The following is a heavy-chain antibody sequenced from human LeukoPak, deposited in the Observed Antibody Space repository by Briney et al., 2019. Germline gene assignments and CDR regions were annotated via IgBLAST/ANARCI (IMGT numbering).Heavy chain of an antibody. J-gene: IGHJ4*02. CDR1: GGSISGYY. D-gene: IGHD1-20*01. CDR2: IYYTGST. Sequence: SETLSLTCTVSGGSISGYYWSWIRQPPGKGLELIGYIYYTGSTNYNPSLKGRVTISVDTSKNQFSLKLSSVTAADTAVYFCTRRVAITGTPKAYFDYWGQGILVTVSS. CDR3: TRRVAITGTPKAYFDY. V-gene: IGHV4-59*08.